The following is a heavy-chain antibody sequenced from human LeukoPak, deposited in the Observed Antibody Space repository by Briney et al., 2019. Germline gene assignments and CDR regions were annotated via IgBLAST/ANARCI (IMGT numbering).Heavy chain of an antibody. CDR1: GGSISSGGYS. CDR2: IYYSGST. D-gene: IGHD4-17*01. Sequence: PSQTLSLTCAVSGGSISSGGYSWSWIRQPPGKGLEWIGYIYYSGSTYYNPSLKSRVTISVDTSKNQFSLKLSSVTAADTAVYYCARKGATVTTYAPKIWFDYWGQGTLVTVSS. J-gene: IGHJ4*02. CDR3: ARKGATVTTYAPKIWFDY. V-gene: IGHV4-30-4*07.